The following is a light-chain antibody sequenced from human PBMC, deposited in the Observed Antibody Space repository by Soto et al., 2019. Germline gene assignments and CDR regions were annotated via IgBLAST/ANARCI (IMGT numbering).Light chain of an antibody. V-gene: IGKV1-39*01. J-gene: IGKJ4*01. CDR2: SAS. CDR3: QQSSSNPLT. CDR1: QSISSY. Sequence: DIQMTQSPSSLSASVGDRVTITCRASQSISSYLNWYQQKPGKAPTLLIYSASSLHSGVPSRFSGSGSGTDFSLIISSLQPEDFATYYCQQSSSNPLTFGGGTRVE.